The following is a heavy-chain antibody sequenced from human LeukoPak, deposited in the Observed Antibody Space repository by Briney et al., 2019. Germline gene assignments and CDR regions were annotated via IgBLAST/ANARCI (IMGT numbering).Heavy chain of an antibody. CDR2: IYHSGST. CDR1: GYSISSGYY. Sequence: SETLSLTCTVSGYSISSGYYWGWIRQPPGKGLEWIGSIYHSGSTYYNPSLKGRVTISVDTSKNQFSLKLSSVTAADTAVYYCARGGGINRDGRVLRYFDWPNRDFDYWGQGTLVTVSS. V-gene: IGHV4-38-2*02. D-gene: IGHD3-9*01. CDR3: ARGGGINRDGRVLRYFDWPNRDFDY. J-gene: IGHJ4*02.